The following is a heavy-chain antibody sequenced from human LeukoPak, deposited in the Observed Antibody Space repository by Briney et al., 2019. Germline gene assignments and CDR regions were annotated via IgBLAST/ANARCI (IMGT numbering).Heavy chain of an antibody. V-gene: IGHV3-33*01. J-gene: IGHJ4*02. CDR2: IWYDGSNK. CDR3: ARETYGDYDILTGSPDY. Sequence: PGRSLRLSCAASGFTFSSYGMHWVRQAPRKGLEWVAVIWYDGSNKYYADSVKGRFTISRDNSKNTLYLQMNSLRAEDTAVYYCARETYGDYDILTGSPDYWGQGTLVTVSS. D-gene: IGHD3-9*01. CDR1: GFTFSSYG.